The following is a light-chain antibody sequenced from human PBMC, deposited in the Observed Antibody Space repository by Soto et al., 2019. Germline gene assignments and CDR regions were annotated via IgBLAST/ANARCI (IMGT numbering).Light chain of an antibody. CDR1: SSNIGSNT. Sequence: QPVLTQPPSASGTPGQRVTISCSGSSSNIGSNTVNWYQQLPGTAPKVLIYSNNQRPSGVPDRFSGSKSGTSASLAIGGLQSEDEANYYCAAWDDSLNALVFGGGTKLTVL. CDR3: AAWDDSLNALV. J-gene: IGLJ2*01. CDR2: SNN. V-gene: IGLV1-44*01.